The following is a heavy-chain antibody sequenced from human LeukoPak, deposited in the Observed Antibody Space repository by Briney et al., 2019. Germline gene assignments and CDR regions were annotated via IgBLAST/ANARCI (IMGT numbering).Heavy chain of an antibody. CDR1: GFTFSSYA. CDR2: ISYDGSNK. CDR3: ARGEIQLWSPIDYYYYGMDV. D-gene: IGHD5-18*01. V-gene: IGHV3-30*07. Sequence: GGSLRLSCAASGFTFSSYAMHWVRQAPGKGLEWVAVISYDGSNKYYADSVKGRFTISRDNSKNTLYLQMNSLRAEDTAVYYCARGEIQLWSPIDYYYYGMDVWGQGTTVTVSS. J-gene: IGHJ6*02.